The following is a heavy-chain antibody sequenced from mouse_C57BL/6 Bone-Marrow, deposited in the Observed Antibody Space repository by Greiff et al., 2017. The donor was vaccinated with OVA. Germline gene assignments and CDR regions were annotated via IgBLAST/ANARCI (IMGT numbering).Heavy chain of an antibody. CDR2: ISYDGSN. CDR1: GYSITSCYY. J-gene: IGHJ2*01. Sequence: DVQLQESGPGLVKPSQSLSLTCSVTGYSITSCYYWNWIRQFPGNKLEWMGYISYDGSNNYNPSLKNRISITRDTSKNQFFLKLNSVTTEDTATYYCARTANWDVGYWGQGTTLTVSS. V-gene: IGHV3-6*01. CDR3: ARTANWDVGY. D-gene: IGHD4-1*01.